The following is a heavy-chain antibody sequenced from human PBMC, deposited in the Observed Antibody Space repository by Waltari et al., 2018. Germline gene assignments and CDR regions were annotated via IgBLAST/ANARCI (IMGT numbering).Heavy chain of an antibody. D-gene: IGHD3-10*01. CDR2: ISAHNGNT. CDR3: ARPSLGPYYYHGMDV. V-gene: IGHV1-18*01. Sequence: QVQLVQSGDEVRKPGASVKVTCTASGYTFTSYAISWVRQAPGQGLEWMGWISAHNGNTNYAQEFQGRVTMTTDTSTSTAYMELRSLKSDDTAIYYCARPSLGPYYYHGMDVWGQGTTVTVSS. CDR1: GYTFTSYA. J-gene: IGHJ6*02.